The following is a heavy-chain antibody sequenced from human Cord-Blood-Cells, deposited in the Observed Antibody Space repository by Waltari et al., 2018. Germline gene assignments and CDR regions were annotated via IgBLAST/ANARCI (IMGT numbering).Heavy chain of an antibody. CDR2: IKSKTDGGTT. CDR1: GFTFSNAW. V-gene: IGHV3-15*01. Sequence: EVQLVESGGGLVKPGGSLRLSCAASGFTFSNAWMSWVRQAPGKGQEWVGRIKSKTDGGTTDYAAPGKGRFTISRDDSKNTLYLQMNSLKTEDTAVYYCTTEGDSSSSYYYYYYMDVWGKGTTVTVSS. CDR3: TTEGDSSSSYYYYYYMDV. J-gene: IGHJ6*03. D-gene: IGHD6-6*01.